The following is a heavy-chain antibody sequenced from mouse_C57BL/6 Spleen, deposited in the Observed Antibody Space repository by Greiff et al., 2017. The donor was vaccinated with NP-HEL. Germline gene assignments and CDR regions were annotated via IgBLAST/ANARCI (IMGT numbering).Heavy chain of an antibody. J-gene: IGHJ1*03. V-gene: IGHV3-6*01. CDR2: ISYDGSN. CDR3: ARATTGVASDWYFDV. CDR1: GYSITSGYF. D-gene: IGHD1-1*01. Sequence: EVQLVESGPGLVKPSQSLSLTCSVSGYSITSGYFWNWIRQFPGNELEWMGYISYDGSNNYNPSLKNRISITRDTSKNQFFLKLNTVTTEDTATYYCARATTGVASDWYFDVWGTGTTVTVSS.